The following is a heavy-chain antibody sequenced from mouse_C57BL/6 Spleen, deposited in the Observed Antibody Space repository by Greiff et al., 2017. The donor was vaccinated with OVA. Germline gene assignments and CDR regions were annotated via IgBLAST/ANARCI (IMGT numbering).Heavy chain of an antibody. V-gene: IGHV1-53*01. CDR3: ARLITTVVDPYYAMDY. D-gene: IGHD1-1*01. CDR1: GYTFTSYW. CDR2: INPSNGGT. J-gene: IGHJ4*01. Sequence: QVQLKQPGTELVKPGASVKLSCKASGYTFTSYWMHWVKQRPGQGLEWIGNINPSNGGTNYNEKFKSKATLTVDKSSSTAYMQLSSLTSEDSAVYYCARLITTVVDPYYAMDYWGQGTSVTVSS.